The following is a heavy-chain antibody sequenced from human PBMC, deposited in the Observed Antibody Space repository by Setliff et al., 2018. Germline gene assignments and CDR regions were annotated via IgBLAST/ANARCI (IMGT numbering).Heavy chain of an antibody. CDR3: AKYYSDNSGPRGAFDY. CDR1: GFTFSSYW. D-gene: IGHD3-22*01. CDR2: IKQDGGKT. V-gene: IGHV3-7*01. J-gene: IGHJ4*02. Sequence: GESLRLSCAASGFTFSSYWMTWVRQAPGKGLEWVANIKQDGGKTYYVDSVKGRFSISRDNAKNSLYLQMNSLRAEDTAVYYCAKYYSDNSGPRGAFDYWGQGTLVTVSS.